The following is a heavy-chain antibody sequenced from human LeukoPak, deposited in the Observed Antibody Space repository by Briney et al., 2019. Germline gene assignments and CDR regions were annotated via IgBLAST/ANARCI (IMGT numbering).Heavy chain of an antibody. J-gene: IGHJ4*02. CDR3: AMISVGYYDSSGAADY. CDR1: GGSISSYY. D-gene: IGHD3-22*01. Sequence: SETLSLTCAVFGGSISSYYWSWIRQPPGKGLEWIGYIYYSGSTNYNPSLKSRVTISVDTSKNQFSLKLSSVTAADTAVYYCAMISVGYYDSSGAADYWGQGTLVTVSS. V-gene: IGHV4-59*01. CDR2: IYYSGST.